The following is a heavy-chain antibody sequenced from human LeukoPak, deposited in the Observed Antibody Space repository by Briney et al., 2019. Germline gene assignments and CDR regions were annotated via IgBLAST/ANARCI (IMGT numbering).Heavy chain of an antibody. V-gene: IGHV3-21*04. CDR2: ISTNSDDR. Sequence: PGGSLRLSCAASGFSFSSFNMNWVRQAPGKGLEWVSSISTNSDDRYYADSVKGRFTISRDNAKNSLYLQMNSLRAEDTALYYCAKEDAFDIWGQGTMVTVSS. CDR1: GFSFSSFN. J-gene: IGHJ3*02. CDR3: AKEDAFDI.